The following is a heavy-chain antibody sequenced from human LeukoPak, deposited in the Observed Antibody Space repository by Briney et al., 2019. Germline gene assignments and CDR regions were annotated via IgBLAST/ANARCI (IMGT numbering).Heavy chain of an antibody. CDR1: GFTFTNYV. D-gene: IGHD3-10*01. V-gene: IGHV3-23*01. J-gene: IGHJ6*02. CDR2: LSGSGGST. Sequence: GGSLRLSCAASGFTFTNYVMTWVRQAPGKGLEWVSALSGSGGSTYYADSVKGRFTISRDNSKKTLYLQLNSLRAEDTAVYYCASDVPTPPSGTLYYYYGMDVWGQGTTVTVSS. CDR3: ASDVPTPPSGTLYYYYGMDV.